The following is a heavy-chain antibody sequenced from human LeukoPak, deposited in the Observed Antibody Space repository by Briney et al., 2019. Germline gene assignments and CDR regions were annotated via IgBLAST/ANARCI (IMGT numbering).Heavy chain of an antibody. CDR1: GFTFSTSA. Sequence: GGSLRLSCAASGFTFSTSAMTWVRQAPGKGLEWVSAISGVNDGTYYADSVKGRFTISRDNSKNTLYLQMNSLRAEDTAVYYCASSYGDYDFDYWGQGTLVTVSS. J-gene: IGHJ4*02. V-gene: IGHV3-23*01. D-gene: IGHD4-17*01. CDR3: ASSYGDYDFDY. CDR2: ISGVNDGT.